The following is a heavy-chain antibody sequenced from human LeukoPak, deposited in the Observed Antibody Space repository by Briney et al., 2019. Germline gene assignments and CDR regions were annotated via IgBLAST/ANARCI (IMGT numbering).Heavy chain of an antibody. CDR1: GFTFSDYY. V-gene: IGHV3-11*03. D-gene: IGHD5-18*01. J-gene: IGHJ4*02. CDR2: ISSSSSYT. Sequence: PGGSLRLSCAASGFTFSDYYMSWIRQAPGKGLEWVSYISSSSSYTNYADSVKGRFTISRDNAKNSLYLQMNSLRAEDTAVYYCARVTAMVTVDYWGQGTLVTVSS. CDR3: ARVTAMVTVDY.